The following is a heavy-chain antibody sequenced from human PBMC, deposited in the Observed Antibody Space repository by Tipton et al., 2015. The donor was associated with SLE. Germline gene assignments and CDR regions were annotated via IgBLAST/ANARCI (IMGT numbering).Heavy chain of an antibody. V-gene: IGHV4-4*07. D-gene: IGHD6-13*01. J-gene: IGHJ5*02. Sequence: LRLSCTVSGGSISSYYWSWIRQPAGKGLEWIGRIYTSGSTNYNPSLKSRVTMSVDTSKNQFSLKLSSVTAADTAVYYCARAYSSSWTSGFWFDPWGQGTLVTVSS. CDR1: GGSISSYY. CDR3: ARAYSSSWTSGFWFDP. CDR2: IYTSGST.